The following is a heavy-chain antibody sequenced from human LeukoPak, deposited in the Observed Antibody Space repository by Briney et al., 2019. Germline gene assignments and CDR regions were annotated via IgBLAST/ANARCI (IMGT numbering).Heavy chain of an antibody. CDR2: ISYDGSNK. CDR1: GFTFSSYA. J-gene: IGHJ4*02. Sequence: GRSLRLSCAASGFTFSSYAMHWVRQDPGKGLEWVAVISYDGSNKYYADSVKGRFTISRDNSKNTLYLQMNSLRAEDTAVYYCARGQSITMIVVVPYFDYWGQGTLVTVSS. D-gene: IGHD3-22*01. CDR3: ARGQSITMIVVVPYFDY. V-gene: IGHV3-30-3*01.